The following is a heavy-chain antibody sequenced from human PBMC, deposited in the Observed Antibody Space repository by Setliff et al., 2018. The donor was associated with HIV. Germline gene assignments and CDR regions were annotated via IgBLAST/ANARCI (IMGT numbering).Heavy chain of an antibody. CDR2: ISSSGSYT. CDR1: GFTFGDYA. J-gene: IGHJ4*02. CDR3: ARDYCSGGTCYSDLYYFDL. D-gene: IGHD2-15*01. Sequence: PGGSLRLSCTASGFTFGDYALTWFRQVPGKGLEYISYISSSGSYTKYADSVKGRFTISRDNAKNSLYLQMNSLRVDDTAVYYCARDYCSGGTCYSDLYYFDLWGRGTLVTVSS. V-gene: IGHV3-11*06.